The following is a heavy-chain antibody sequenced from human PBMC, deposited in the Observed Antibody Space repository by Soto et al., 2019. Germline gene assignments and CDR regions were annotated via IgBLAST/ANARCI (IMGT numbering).Heavy chain of an antibody. CDR1: GFTYSAYG. V-gene: IGHV3-33*01. J-gene: IGHJ4*02. D-gene: IGHD3-9*01. Sequence: ESGGGVVQPGRSLRLSCAASGFTYSAYGMHWVRQSPGKGLEWVAVVWFDGSHQYYGDSVKGRFTISRDNSRDTVHLQMNRLRVDDTALYDCVREDGLRSFDSWGQGTLVTVSP. CDR3: VREDGLRSFDS. CDR2: VWFDGSHQ.